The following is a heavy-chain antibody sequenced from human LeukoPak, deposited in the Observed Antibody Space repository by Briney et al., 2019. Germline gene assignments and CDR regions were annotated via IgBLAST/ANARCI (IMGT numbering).Heavy chain of an antibody. D-gene: IGHD6-19*01. CDR3: ARHRYSSGQDY. Sequence: SETLSLTCAVSCYSISRGYYWGWIRQPPGKGLEWIGSIYHSGSTYYNPSLKSRVTISVDTSKNQFSLKLSSVTAADTAVYYCARHRYSSGQDYWGQGTLVTVSS. J-gene: IGHJ4*02. CDR2: IYHSGST. V-gene: IGHV4-38-2*01. CDR1: CYSISRGYY.